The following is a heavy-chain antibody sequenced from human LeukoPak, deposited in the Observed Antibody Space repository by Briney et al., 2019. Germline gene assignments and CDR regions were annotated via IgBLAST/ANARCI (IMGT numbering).Heavy chain of an antibody. V-gene: IGHV4-31*03. CDR3: ARDLVEPDAFDI. Sequence: SETLSLTCTVSGGSISSGGYYWSWIRQHPGKGLEWIGYIYYSGSTYYNPSPKSRVTISVDTSKNQFSLKLSSVTAADTAVYYCARDLVEPDAFDIWGQGTMVTVSS. J-gene: IGHJ3*02. D-gene: IGHD2-15*01. CDR2: IYYSGST. CDR1: GGSISSGGYY.